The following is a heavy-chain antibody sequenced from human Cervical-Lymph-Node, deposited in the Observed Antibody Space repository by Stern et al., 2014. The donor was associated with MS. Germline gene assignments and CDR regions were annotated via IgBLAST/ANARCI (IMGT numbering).Heavy chain of an antibody. CDR1: GGSISSYY. CDR2: IYYSGST. CDR3: ARGAGWFDP. J-gene: IGHJ5*02. V-gene: IGHV4-59*01. Sequence: QVQLQESGPGLVKPSETLSLTCTVSGGSISSYYWSWIRQPPGKGLEWIGYIYYSGSTNYNPSLKSRDTISVDTSKNQFSLKLSSVTAADTAVYYCARGAGWFDPWGQGTLVTVSS.